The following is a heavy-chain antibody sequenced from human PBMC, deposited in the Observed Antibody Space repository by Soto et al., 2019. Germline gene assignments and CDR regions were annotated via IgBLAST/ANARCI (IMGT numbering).Heavy chain of an antibody. J-gene: IGHJ6*02. D-gene: IGHD3-3*01. Sequence: SETLSLTCAVYVGSFSGYYWSWIRQPPGKGLEWIWEINHSGSTKYNPSLKSRVTISVDTSKNQFSLKLSSVTAADTAVYYCARAPRDYDFWSGYRPLPYYYGMDVWGQGTTVTVSS. V-gene: IGHV4-34*01. CDR2: INHSGST. CDR1: VGSFSGYY. CDR3: ARAPRDYDFWSGYRPLPYYYGMDV.